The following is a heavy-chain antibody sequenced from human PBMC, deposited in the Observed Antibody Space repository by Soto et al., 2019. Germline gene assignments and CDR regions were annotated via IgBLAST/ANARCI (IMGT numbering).Heavy chain of an antibody. CDR2: IYYSGST. V-gene: IGHV4-39*01. J-gene: IGHJ4*02. CDR1: GGSISSSSYY. D-gene: IGHD3-10*01. CDR3: ARLILTMVPDY. Sequence: SETLSLTCTVSGGSISSSSYYWGWIRQPPGKGLEWIGSIYYSGSTYYNPSLKSRVTISVDTSKNQFSLKLSSVTAADTAVYYCARLILTMVPDYWGQGTLVTVSS.